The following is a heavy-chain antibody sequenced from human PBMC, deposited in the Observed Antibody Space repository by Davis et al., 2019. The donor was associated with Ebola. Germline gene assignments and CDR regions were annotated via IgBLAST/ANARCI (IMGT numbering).Heavy chain of an antibody. V-gene: IGHV3-48*02. J-gene: IGHJ6*02. CDR1: GFTFSSYS. CDR2: ISSSSSTI. Sequence: GESLKISCAASGFTFSSYSMNWVRQAPGKGLEWVSYISSSSSTIYYADSVKGRFTISRDNAKNSLYLQMNSLRDEDTAVYYCARDPHYDSSNYYYYGMDVWGQGTTVTVSS. CDR3: ARDPHYDSSNYYYYGMDV. D-gene: IGHD6-13*01.